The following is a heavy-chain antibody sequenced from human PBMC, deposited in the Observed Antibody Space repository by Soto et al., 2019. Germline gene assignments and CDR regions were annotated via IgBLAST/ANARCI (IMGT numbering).Heavy chain of an antibody. CDR1: GYTFTGYY. D-gene: IGHD3-10*01. J-gene: IGHJ3*02. CDR2: INPNSGGT. V-gene: IGHV1-2*04. CDR3: ARSIITMVRGVMYAFDI. Sequence: GASVKVSCKASGYTFTGYYVHWVRQAPGQGLEWMGWINPNSGGTNYAQKFQGWVTMTRDTSISTAYMELSRLRSDDTAVYYCARSIITMVRGVMYAFDIWGQGTMVTVSS.